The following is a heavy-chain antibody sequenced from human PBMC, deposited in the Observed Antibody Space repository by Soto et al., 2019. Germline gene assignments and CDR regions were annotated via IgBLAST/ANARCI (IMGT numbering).Heavy chain of an antibody. CDR3: RYYDFWSGSHYYYYYMDV. CDR2: IYYSGST. V-gene: IGHV4-39*01. J-gene: IGHJ6*03. Sequence: PSETLSLTCTVSGGSLSSAGYYWNRIRQHPGKGLEWIGNIYYSGSTYYNPSLKSRVTISVDTSKNQFSLKLSSVTAADTAVYYCRYYDFWSGSHYYYYYMDVWGKGTTVTVSS. CDR1: GGSLSSAGYY. D-gene: IGHD3-3*01.